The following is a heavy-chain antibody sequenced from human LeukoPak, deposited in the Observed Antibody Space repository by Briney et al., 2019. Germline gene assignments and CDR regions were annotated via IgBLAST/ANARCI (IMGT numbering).Heavy chain of an antibody. J-gene: IGHJ4*02. CDR1: GYTFTGYY. CDR2: INPNSGGT. V-gene: IGHV1-2*02. CDR3: ARDQGRSYYFDY. Sequence: ASVKVSCKASGYTFTGYYMHWVRQAPGQGLEWMGWINPNSGGTNYAQKFQGRVTMTRDTSISTAYMELSRLRSDDTAVYYCARDQGRSYYFDYWGQGTLVTVSP.